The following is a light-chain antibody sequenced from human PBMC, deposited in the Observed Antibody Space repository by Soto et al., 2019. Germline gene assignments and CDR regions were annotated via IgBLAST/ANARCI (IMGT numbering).Light chain of an antibody. CDR2: YDS. V-gene: IGLV3-21*04. J-gene: IGLJ2*01. CDR1: NIGSKS. Sequence: VLTQPPSVSVAPGKTARITCGGNNIGSKSVHWYQQKPGQAPVLVIYYDSDRPSGIPERFSGSNSGNTATLTISRVEAGDEADYYCQVWDSTSDHVVFGGGTQLTVL. CDR3: QVWDSTSDHVV.